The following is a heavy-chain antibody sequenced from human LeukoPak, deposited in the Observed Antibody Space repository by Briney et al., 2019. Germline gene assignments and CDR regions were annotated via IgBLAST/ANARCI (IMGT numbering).Heavy chain of an antibody. V-gene: IGHV3-30*18. CDR2: ISYDGSNK. CDR3: AKDIDGTTDY. D-gene: IGHD1-7*01. J-gene: IGHJ4*02. CDR1: GFTFSSYG. Sequence: PGRSLRLSCAASGFTFSSYGMHWVRQAPGKGLEWVAVISYDGSNKYYADSVKGRFTISRDNSKNTLYLQMNGLRAEDTAVYYCAKDIDGTTDYWGQGTLVTVSS.